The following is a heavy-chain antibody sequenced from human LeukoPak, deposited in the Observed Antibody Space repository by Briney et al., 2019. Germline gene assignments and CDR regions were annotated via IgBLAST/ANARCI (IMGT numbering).Heavy chain of an antibody. D-gene: IGHD3-3*01. J-gene: IGHJ4*02. Sequence: GGSLRLSCAASGFTFSSYGMHWVRQAPGKGLEWVAFIRYDGSNKYYADSVKGRFTISRDNAKNSLYLQMNSLRAEDTAVYYCARDTDYNYDFWSGFPFDYWGQGTLVTVSS. CDR1: GFTFSSYG. CDR2: IRYDGSNK. CDR3: ARDTDYNYDFWSGFPFDY. V-gene: IGHV3-30*02.